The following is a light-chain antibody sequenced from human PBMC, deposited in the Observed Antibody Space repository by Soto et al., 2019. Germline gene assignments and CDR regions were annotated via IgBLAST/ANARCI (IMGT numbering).Light chain of an antibody. CDR3: AAWDDSLSGHVV. CDR1: SSNIGNNY. J-gene: IGLJ2*01. V-gene: IGLV1-47*01. CDR2: RNN. Sequence: QSVLTQPPSASGTPGQRVTISCSGSSSNIGNNYVYWYQRLPGTAPKLLIYRNNQRPSGVPDRFSGSKSGTSASLAISGRRSEDEGDYYCAAWDDSLSGHVVFGGGTKVTVL.